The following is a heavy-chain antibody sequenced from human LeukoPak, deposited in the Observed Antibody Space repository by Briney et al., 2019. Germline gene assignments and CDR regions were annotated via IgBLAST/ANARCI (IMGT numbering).Heavy chain of an antibody. D-gene: IGHD6-13*01. V-gene: IGHV3-33*01. CDR3: ARVEQLAAFDI. CDR1: GFTFSSYG. J-gene: IGHJ3*02. Sequence: PGGSLRLSCAASGFTFSSYGMHWVRQAPGKGLECVAVIWYDGSNKYYADSVKGRFTISRDNSKNTLYLQMSSLRAEDTAVYYCARVEQLAAFDIWGQGTMVTVSS. CDR2: IWYDGSNK.